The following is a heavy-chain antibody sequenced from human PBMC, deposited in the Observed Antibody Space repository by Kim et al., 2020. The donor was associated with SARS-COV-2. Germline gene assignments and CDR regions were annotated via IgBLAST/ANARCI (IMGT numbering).Heavy chain of an antibody. CDR2: IGTAGDT. D-gene: IGHD3-3*01. J-gene: IGHJ6*02. CDR3: AREYREITIFGVVTYGMDV. V-gene: IGHV3-13*01. Sequence: GGSLRLSCAVSGFTFSSYDMHWVRQATGKGLEWVSAIGTAGDTYYPGSVKGRFTISRENAKNSLYLQMNSLRAGDTAVYYCAREYREITIFGVVTYGMDVWGQGTTVTVSS. CDR1: GFTFSSYD.